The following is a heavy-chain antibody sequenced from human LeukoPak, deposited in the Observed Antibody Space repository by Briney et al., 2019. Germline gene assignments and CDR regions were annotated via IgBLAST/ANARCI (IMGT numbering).Heavy chain of an antibody. J-gene: IGHJ4*02. CDR2: INYSGST. Sequence: NPSETLSLTYAVYGGSFSGYYWSWIRQPPGKGLEWIGEINYSGSTNYNPSLKSRVTISVDTSKNQFSLKLSSVTAADTAVYYCARHGNYYGSGSYYWGQGTLVTVSS. D-gene: IGHD3-10*01. V-gene: IGHV4-34*01. CDR1: GGSFSGYY. CDR3: ARHGNYYGSGSYY.